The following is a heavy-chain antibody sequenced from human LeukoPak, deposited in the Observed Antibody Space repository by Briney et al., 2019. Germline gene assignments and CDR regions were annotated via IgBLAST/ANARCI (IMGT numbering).Heavy chain of an antibody. CDR2: ITPSGGI. J-gene: IGHJ4*02. CDR3: ARVDSTSPHELDY. D-gene: IGHD6-6*01. V-gene: IGHV1-46*01. Sequence: GASVEVSCKASGYTFSNYDMNWVRQAPGQGLEWMGMITPSGGISYAQKFQGRVTMTRDMSTNTVYMELSGLRSEDTAVYYCARVDSTSPHELDYWGQGTLVTVSS. CDR1: GYTFSNYD.